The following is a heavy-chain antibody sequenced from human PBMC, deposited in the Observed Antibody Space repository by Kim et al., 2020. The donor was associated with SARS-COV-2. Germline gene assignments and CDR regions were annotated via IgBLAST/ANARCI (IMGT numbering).Heavy chain of an antibody. CDR2: IDAGGAT. CDR1: EVSVNRIY. CDR3: ARDGLGGGADVDEF. Sequence: GGSLRLSCEAFEVSVNRIYINWVRQAPGKGLEWVSLIDAGGATYSADSMKGRFTVSRDDHKNTVNLQMDTVRAEDTDVYYCARDGLGGGADVDEFGGQG. J-gene: IGHJ1*01. V-gene: IGHV3-53*01. D-gene: IGHD3-16*01.